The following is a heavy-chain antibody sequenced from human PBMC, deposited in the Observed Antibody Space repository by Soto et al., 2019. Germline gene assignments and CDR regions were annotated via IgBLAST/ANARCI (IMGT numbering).Heavy chain of an antibody. CDR2: TYYRSKWYN. CDR1: GDSVSSNSAA. D-gene: IGHD2-15*01. J-gene: IGHJ6*02. Sequence: KQSQTLSLTCAISGDSVSSNSAAWNWIRQSPSRGLEWLGRTYYRSKWYNDYAVSVKSRITINPDTSKNQFSLQLNSVTPEDTAVYYCARGYCSGGSCYAPLRYGMDVWGQGTTVTVSS. V-gene: IGHV6-1*01. CDR3: ARGYCSGGSCYAPLRYGMDV.